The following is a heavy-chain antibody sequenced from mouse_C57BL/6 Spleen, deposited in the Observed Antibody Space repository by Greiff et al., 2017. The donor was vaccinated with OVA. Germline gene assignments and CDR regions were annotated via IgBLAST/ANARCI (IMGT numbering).Heavy chain of an antibody. V-gene: IGHV1-50*01. J-gene: IGHJ2*01. D-gene: IGHD2-2*01. CDR1: GYTFTSYW. Sequence: QVQLQQPGAELVKPGASVKLSCKASGYTFTSYWMQWVKQRPGQGLEWIGEIDPSDSYTNYNQKFKGKATLTVDTSSSTAYMQRSSLTSEDSAVYYCARRDLLGLRRVDYWGQGTTLTVSS. CDR3: ARRDLLGLRRVDY. CDR2: IDPSDSYT.